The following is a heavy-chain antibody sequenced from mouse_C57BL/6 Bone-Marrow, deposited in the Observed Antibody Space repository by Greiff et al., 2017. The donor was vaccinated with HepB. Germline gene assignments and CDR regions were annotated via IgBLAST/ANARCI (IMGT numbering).Heavy chain of an antibody. J-gene: IGHJ2*01. D-gene: IGHD1-1*01. Sequence: EVQLQQSGAELVRPGASVKLSCTASGFNIKDDYMHWVKQRPEQGLEWIGWIDPENGDTEYASKFQGKATITADTSSNTAYLQLSSLTSEDTAVYYCTTTTTVGANYFDYWGQGTTLTVSS. CDR3: TTTTTVGANYFDY. CDR2: IDPENGDT. V-gene: IGHV14-4*01. CDR1: GFNIKDDY.